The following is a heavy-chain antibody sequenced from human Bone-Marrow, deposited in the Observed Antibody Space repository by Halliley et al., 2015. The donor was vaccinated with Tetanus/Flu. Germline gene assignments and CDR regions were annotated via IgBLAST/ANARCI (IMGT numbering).Heavy chain of an antibody. CDR1: GFTFSNAR. D-gene: IGHD3-22*01. CDR3: TTKHYHDDKWKIFPVDYYGMDV. CDR2: IESKGDGGTT. J-gene: IGHJ6*02. Sequence: QLVQSGGGLVKPGGSLRLSCAASGFTFSNARMNWVRQAPGKGLEWVGRIESKGDGGTTDYAAPVKGRFTISRDDSKNTLYLQMNSLKTEDTAVYYCTTKHYHDDKWKIFPVDYYGMDVWGQGTTVTVSS. V-gene: IGHV3-15*04.